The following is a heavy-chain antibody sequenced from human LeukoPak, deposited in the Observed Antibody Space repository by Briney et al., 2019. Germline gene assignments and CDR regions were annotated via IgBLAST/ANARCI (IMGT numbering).Heavy chain of an antibody. Sequence: PGGSLRLSCAASGFTFSSYGMHWVRQAPGKGLEWVAFIRYDGSNKYYADSVKGRFTISRDNSKNTLYLQMNSLRAEDTAIYYCAKYDILTGYYSSFDYWGQGTLVTVSS. D-gene: IGHD3-9*01. CDR1: GFTFSSYG. V-gene: IGHV3-30*02. CDR2: IRYDGSNK. CDR3: AKYDILTGYYSSFDY. J-gene: IGHJ4*02.